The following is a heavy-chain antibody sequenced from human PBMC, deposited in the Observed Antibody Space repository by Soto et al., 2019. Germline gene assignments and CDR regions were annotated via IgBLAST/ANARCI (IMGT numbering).Heavy chain of an antibody. V-gene: IGHV3-23*01. CDR2: ISGSGGST. J-gene: IGHJ6*02. D-gene: IGHD3-3*01. Sequence: EVQLLESGGGLVQPGGSLRLSCAASGFTFSSYAMSLVRQGPGKGLEWVSAISGSGGSTYYADSVKGWFTISRDNSKNTMYLQMNSLRAEDTAVYYCAKDMQTYYDFWSVSQNYGMDVWGQGTTVTVSS. CDR1: GFTFSSYA. CDR3: AKDMQTYYDFWSVSQNYGMDV.